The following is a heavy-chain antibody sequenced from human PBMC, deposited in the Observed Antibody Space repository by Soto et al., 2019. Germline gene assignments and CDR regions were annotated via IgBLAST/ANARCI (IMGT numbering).Heavy chain of an antibody. Sequence: GGSLRLSCVASGLPVAGSYMAWVRQAPGKGLEWASVIYNDGTTYYSQSVEGRFTISRDTSKNTLYLQMDRLRDEDTAVYYCVRPLPSGQTHARDVWGQGTTVTV. CDR1: GLPVAGSY. CDR3: VRPLPSGQTHARDV. J-gene: IGHJ6*02. D-gene: IGHD3-10*01. V-gene: IGHV3-53*01. CDR2: IYNDGTT.